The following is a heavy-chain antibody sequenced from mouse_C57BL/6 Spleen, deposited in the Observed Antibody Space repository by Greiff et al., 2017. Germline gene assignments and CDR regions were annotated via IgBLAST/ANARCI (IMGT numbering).Heavy chain of an antibody. J-gene: IGHJ4*01. D-gene: IGHD1-1*01. CDR1: GYTFTSYW. CDR2: INPNSGGT. CDR3: ARWYYGSSYDYAMDY. V-gene: IGHV1-72*01. Sequence: QVQLLQPGAELVKPGASVKLSCKASGYTFTSYWMHWVKQRPGRGLEWIGRINPNSGGTKYNEKFKSKATLTVDKPSSTAYMQLSSLTSEDSAVYYCARWYYGSSYDYAMDYWGQGTSVTVSS.